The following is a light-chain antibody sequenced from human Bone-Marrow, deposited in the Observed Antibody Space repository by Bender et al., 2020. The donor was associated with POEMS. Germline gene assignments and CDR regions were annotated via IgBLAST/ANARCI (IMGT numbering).Light chain of an antibody. CDR3: NAYTRSSTLV. CDR1: SSDVGGYNY. V-gene: IGLV2-18*02. J-gene: IGLJ3*02. CDR2: DVS. Sequence: QSALTQPPSVSGSPGQSVTISCTGTSSDVGGYNYVSWYQQHPGKAPKLLIYDVSDRPSGVPDRFSGSKSGNTASLTISGLQAEDEADYYCNAYTRSSTLVFGGGTKLTV.